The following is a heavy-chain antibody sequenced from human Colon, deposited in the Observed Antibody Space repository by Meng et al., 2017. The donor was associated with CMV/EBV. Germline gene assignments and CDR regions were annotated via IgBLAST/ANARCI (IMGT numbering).Heavy chain of an antibody. CDR3: AKDGRYCSSASCYIPPGYFYAMDI. CDR2: ISGSGSST. V-gene: IGHV3-23*01. Sequence: ESLKISCAASGFTFPSSAMTWVRQAPGKGLEWVSFISGSGSSTDYADSVKGRFTISRDNSKNMLHLQMNNLRAEDTAIYYCAKDGRYCSSASCYIPPGYFYAMDIWGQGTTVTVSS. CDR1: GFTFPSSA. D-gene: IGHD2-2*01. J-gene: IGHJ6*02.